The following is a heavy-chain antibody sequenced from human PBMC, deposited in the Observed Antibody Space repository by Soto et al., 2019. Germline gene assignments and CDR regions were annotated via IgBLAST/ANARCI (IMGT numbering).Heavy chain of an antibody. Sequence: GGSLRLSCAASGLTFSDYDMSWIRQAPGKGLEWVSFVSSSGNTVYYADSVKGRFTISRDNAKNSLYLQMNSLRVEDTAVYYYATMGLRAARPSYWGQGTLVTVSS. J-gene: IGHJ4*02. CDR2: VSSSGNTV. CDR1: GLTFSDYD. D-gene: IGHD6-6*01. CDR3: ATMGLRAARPSY. V-gene: IGHV3-11*01.